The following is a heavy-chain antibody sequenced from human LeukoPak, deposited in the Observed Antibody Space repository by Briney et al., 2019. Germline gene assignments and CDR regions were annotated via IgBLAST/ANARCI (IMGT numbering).Heavy chain of an antibody. CDR3: ARRFLEWLLPDY. Sequence: PGGSLRLSCAASGFTFSSYSMNWVRQAPGKGMEWDSSISSSSSYIYYADSVKGRFTISRDNAKNSLYLQMNSLRAEDTAVYYCARRFLEWLLPDYWGQGTLVTVSS. D-gene: IGHD3-3*01. J-gene: IGHJ4*02. CDR1: GFTFSSYS. V-gene: IGHV3-21*01. CDR2: ISSSSSYI.